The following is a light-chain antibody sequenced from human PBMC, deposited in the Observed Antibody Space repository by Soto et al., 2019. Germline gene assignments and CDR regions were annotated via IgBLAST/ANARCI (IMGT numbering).Light chain of an antibody. CDR1: SSNIGAGYG. CDR2: ANN. V-gene: IGLV1-40*01. CDR3: QSYDNSLSGSWV. Sequence: QSVLTQPPSVSGAPGQTVTISCTGSSSNIGAGYGVHWYQQLPGTAPKLLIYANNNRPSGVPDRFSGSKSGTSASLAITGLQAEDEADYYCQSYDNSLSGSWVFGGGTKLTVL. J-gene: IGLJ3*02.